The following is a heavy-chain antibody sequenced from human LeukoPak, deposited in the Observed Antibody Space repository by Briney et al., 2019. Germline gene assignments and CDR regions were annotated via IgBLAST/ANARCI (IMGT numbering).Heavy chain of an antibody. J-gene: IGHJ4*02. CDR3: VGGRDGYVTSFDY. D-gene: IGHD5-24*01. V-gene: IGHV4-59*11. CDR1: GGSISSHY. Sequence: SETLSLTCTVSGGSISSHYWSWIRQPPGKGLEWIGYIYNSGSISYNPSLKSRVTISLDTSKNQFSLKLSSVTAADTAVYYCVGGRDGYVTSFDYWGQGTLVTVSS. CDR2: IYNSGSI.